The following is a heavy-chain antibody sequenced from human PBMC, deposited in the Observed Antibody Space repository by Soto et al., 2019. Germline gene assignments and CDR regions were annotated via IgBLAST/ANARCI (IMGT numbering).Heavy chain of an antibody. V-gene: IGHV2-5*02. CDR2: IYWDGDR. CDR3: VHSRCGGDCLQSYSSHYYYGMDI. CDR1: GFSLSTGGMG. Sequence: SGPTLVNPTQTLTLTCTFSGFSLSTGGMGVGWIRQPPGKALEWLALIYWDGDRRYRPSLMSRLTIAKDTSKNQVVLTMTNMDPVDTATYYCVHSRCGGDCLQSYSSHYYYGMDIWGQGTTVTISS. J-gene: IGHJ6*02. D-gene: IGHD2-21*02.